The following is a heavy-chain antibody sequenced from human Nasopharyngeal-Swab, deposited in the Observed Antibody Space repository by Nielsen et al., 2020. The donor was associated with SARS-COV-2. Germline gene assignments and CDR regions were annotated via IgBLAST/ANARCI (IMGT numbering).Heavy chain of an antibody. Sequence: ASVQAPCQVSGYTLTELSMHWVRQAPGKGLEWMGGFDPEDGETIYAQKFQGRVTMTEDTSTDAAYMELSSLRSEDTAVYYCATGAVVAATGWFDPWGQGTLVTVSS. J-gene: IGHJ5*02. CDR2: FDPEDGET. CDR1: GYTLTELS. D-gene: IGHD2-15*01. V-gene: IGHV1-24*01. CDR3: ATGAVVAATGWFDP.